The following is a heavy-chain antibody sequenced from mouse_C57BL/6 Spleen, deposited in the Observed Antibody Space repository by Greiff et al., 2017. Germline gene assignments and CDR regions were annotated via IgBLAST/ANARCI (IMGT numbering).Heavy chain of an antibody. V-gene: IGHV5-17*01. CDR3: ARGLRLNPDY. CDR2: ISSGSSTI. CDR1: GFTFSDYG. D-gene: IGHD3-2*02. Sequence: EVQRVESGGGLVKPGGSLKLSCAASGFTFSDYGMHWVRQAPEKGLEWVAYISSGSSTIYYADTVKGRFTISRDNAKNTLFLQRTSLRSEDTVMYYCARGLRLNPDYWGQGTTLTVSS. J-gene: IGHJ2*01.